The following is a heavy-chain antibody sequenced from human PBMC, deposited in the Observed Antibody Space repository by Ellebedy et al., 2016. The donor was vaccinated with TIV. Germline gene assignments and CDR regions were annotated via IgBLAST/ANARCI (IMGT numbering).Heavy chain of an antibody. D-gene: IGHD2-2*01. CDR3: AKVRSYCGNTTCLTPHGLDV. CDR1: RGTVTNTR. Sequence: PGGSLRLSCAASRGTVTNTRMGWVRQAPGKGLEWVSVIRESGDTSNAESVRGRFTISRDNSKNTLYLQMNSLRAEDTAVYYCAKVRSYCGNTTCLTPHGLDVWGQGTTVTVSS. CDR2: IRESGDT. J-gene: IGHJ6*02. V-gene: IGHV3-53*01.